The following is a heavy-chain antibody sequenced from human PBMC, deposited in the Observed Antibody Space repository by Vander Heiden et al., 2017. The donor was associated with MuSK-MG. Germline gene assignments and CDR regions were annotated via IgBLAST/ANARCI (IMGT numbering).Heavy chain of an antibody. CDR3: ARVPSYYPLDY. D-gene: IGHD1-26*01. Sequence: QVQMVQSGAEVKKPGASVKVSCKASGYTFTNYGFSWVRQAPGQGLEWMGWISAYNGDTNYAQKLQGRVTMTTDTSTSTAYMELRGLRSDDTAIYYCARVPSYYPLDYWGQGTLVTVSS. J-gene: IGHJ4*02. CDR2: ISAYNGDT. V-gene: IGHV1-18*01. CDR1: GYTFTNYG.